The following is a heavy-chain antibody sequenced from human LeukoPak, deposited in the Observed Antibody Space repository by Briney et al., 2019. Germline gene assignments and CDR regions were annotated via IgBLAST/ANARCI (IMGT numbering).Heavy chain of an antibody. CDR1: GGSISSSSYY. D-gene: IGHD5-18*01. J-gene: IGHJ3*02. V-gene: IGHV4-61*02. CDR2: IYTSGST. CDR3: ARRGEYSYGYGAFDI. Sequence: SETLSLTCTVSGGSISSSSYYWSRIRQPAGKGLEWIGRIYTSGSTNYNPSLKSRVTISVDTSKNQFSLKLSSVTAADTAVYYCARRGEYSYGYGAFDIWGQGTMVTVSS.